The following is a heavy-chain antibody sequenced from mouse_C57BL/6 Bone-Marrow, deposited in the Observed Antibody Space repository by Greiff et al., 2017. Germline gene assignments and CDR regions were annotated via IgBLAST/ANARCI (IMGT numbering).Heavy chain of an antibody. Sequence: VQLQQSGAELVKPGASVKLSCKASGYTFTSYGISWVKQRTGQGLEWIGEIYPRSGNTYYNEKFKGKATLTADKSSSTAYMELRSLTSEDSAVYFCARGMGYHYGSSYGYWGQGTTLTVSS. V-gene: IGHV1-81*01. D-gene: IGHD1-1*01. CDR2: IYPRSGNT. CDR1: GYTFTSYG. CDR3: ARGMGYHYGSSYGY. J-gene: IGHJ2*01.